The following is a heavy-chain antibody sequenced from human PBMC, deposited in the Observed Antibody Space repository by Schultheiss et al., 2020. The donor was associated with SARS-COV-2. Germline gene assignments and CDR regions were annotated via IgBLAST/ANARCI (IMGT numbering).Heavy chain of an antibody. CDR2: IYHSGST. Sequence: SETLSLTCAVSGGSITSSNWWSWVRQPPVKGLEWIGEIYHSGSTNYNPSLKSRVTISVDTSKNQFSLKLSSVTAADTAVYYCAREDRHYDILTGSYYYGMDVWGQGTTVTVSS. J-gene: IGHJ6*02. V-gene: IGHV4-4*02. D-gene: IGHD3-9*01. CDR3: AREDRHYDILTGSYYYGMDV. CDR1: GGSITSSNW.